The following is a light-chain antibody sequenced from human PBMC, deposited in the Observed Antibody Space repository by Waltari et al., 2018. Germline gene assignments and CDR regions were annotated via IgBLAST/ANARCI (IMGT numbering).Light chain of an antibody. CDR2: EDK. V-gene: IGLV6-57*03. CDR1: SGSIAGDS. CDR3: QSYDITNVI. Sequence: FLLTQPHSVSGSPGETVTLSCTRTSGSIAGDSVQWYPRRPGSAPIAVIYEDKIRPSGVPDRFSGSIDRSSNSASLTISGLRPEDEADYFCQSYDITNVIFGGGTKVNVL. J-gene: IGLJ2*01.